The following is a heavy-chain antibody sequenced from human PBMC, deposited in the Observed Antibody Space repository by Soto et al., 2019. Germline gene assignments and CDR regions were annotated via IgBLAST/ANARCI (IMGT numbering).Heavy chain of an antibody. CDR1: GFTFTTYA. Sequence: GSLRLSCAASGFTFTTYAIHWVRQAPGKGLEWVAVISNDGNKKVYADSVKGRFNVSRDNSKNTVYLQMNSLRGDDTAVYYCARSIAVAGLDYWGQGTLVTVSS. V-gene: IGHV3-30-3*01. J-gene: IGHJ4*02. D-gene: IGHD6-19*01. CDR2: ISNDGNKK. CDR3: ARSIAVAGLDY.